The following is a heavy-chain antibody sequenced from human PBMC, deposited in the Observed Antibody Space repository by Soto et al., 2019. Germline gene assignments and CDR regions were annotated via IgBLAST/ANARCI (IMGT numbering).Heavy chain of an antibody. V-gene: IGHV4-59*01. D-gene: IGHD1-26*01. Sequence: QVQLQESGPGLVKPSETLSLTCTVSGGSISSYYWSWIRQPPGKGLGWIGYIYYSGSTNYNPSLKSRITISVDTSKNQLSLKRSTVTAADTSLYDCARAMRGSYHRYFDYWGQGTLVTVSS. CDR2: IYYSGST. CDR3: ARAMRGSYHRYFDY. J-gene: IGHJ4*02. CDR1: GGSISSYY.